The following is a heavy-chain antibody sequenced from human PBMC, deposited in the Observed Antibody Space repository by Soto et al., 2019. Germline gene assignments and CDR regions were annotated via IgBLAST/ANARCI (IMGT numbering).Heavy chain of an antibody. V-gene: IGHV4-30-4*01. D-gene: IGHD7-27*01. Sequence: QVQLQESGPGLVKPSQTLSLTCTVSGGSISTVDYWWGWIRQSPDMGLEWIGHIYDGGRTYNNPALASRVTMSVDPSKRQLSLTLSSVSAADTAVYYCARGPSGDKVDSWGQGTLVTVSS. J-gene: IGHJ4*02. CDR1: GGSISTVDYW. CDR2: IYDGGRT. CDR3: ARGPSGDKVDS.